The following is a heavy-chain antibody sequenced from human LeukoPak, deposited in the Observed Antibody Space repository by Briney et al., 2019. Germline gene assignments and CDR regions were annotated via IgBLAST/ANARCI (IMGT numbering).Heavy chain of an antibody. V-gene: IGHV3-11*01. J-gene: IGHJ4*02. CDR1: GYNFNDNF. CDR2: ISSKGDTI. CDR3: VRGGYGWTFDF. Sequence: GGSLRLSCTASGYNFNDNFMGWIRQAPGRGLEWISYISSKGDTIHYSDPVKGRFSIARDNPQKSLYLQMNSLRVEDTAVYYCVRGGYGWTFDFWGQGTLVTVSS. D-gene: IGHD5-18*01.